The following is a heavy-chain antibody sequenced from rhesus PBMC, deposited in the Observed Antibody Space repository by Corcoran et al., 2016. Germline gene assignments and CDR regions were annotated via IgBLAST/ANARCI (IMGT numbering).Heavy chain of an antibody. J-gene: IGHJ5-1*01. CDR2: LSPRYTYP. Sequence: EVQLVQSGAEVKRPGESLRISCKTSGYSFTDSWISWVRQMPGKGLEWRVRLSPRYTYPRSHPSSQGHIPISVDKSNSTPYLQWRSLKASDTATYYCASQLWGALTRFDVWGPGVLVTVSS. CDR3: ASQLWGALTRFDV. D-gene: IGHD3-34*01. V-gene: IGHV5-43*01. CDR1: GYSFTDSW.